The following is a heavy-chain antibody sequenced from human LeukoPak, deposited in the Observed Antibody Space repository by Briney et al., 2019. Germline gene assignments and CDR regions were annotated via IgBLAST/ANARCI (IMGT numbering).Heavy chain of an antibody. J-gene: IGHJ4*02. CDR3: VHRQSERLIYYFDF. V-gene: IGHV2-5*01. Sequence: SGPTLVNPTETLTLTCSFSGGSLTTSGMGVGWIRRPPGKALEWPALIYWNDDKRYNPSLNNRLTITKDTSKNQVVLTLINMDPVDTATYFCVHRQSERLIYYFDFWGQGTLVTVSS. D-gene: IGHD2-8*01. CDR1: GGSLTTSGMG. CDR2: IYWNDDK.